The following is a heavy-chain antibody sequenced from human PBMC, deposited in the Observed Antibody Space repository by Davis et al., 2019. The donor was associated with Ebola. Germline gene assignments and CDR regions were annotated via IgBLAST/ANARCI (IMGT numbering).Heavy chain of an antibody. Sequence: GGSLRLSCAASGFTFDDYAMHWVRQAPGKGLEWVSGISWNSGSIGYADSVKGRFTISRDNAKNSLYLQMNSLRAEDTALYYCAKGVSSGYDGDYGVDYWGQGILVTVSS. D-gene: IGHD4-17*01. CDR2: ISWNSGSI. CDR3: AKGVSSGYDGDYGVDY. V-gene: IGHV3-9*01. J-gene: IGHJ4*02. CDR1: GFTFDDYA.